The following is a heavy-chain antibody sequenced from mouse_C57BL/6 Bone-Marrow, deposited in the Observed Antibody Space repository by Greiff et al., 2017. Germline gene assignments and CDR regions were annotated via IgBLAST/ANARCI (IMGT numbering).Heavy chain of an antibody. J-gene: IGHJ4*01. V-gene: IGHV1-26*01. CDR1: GYTFTDYY. CDR3: ARWGYAMDY. Sequence: EVQLQQSGPELVKPGASVKISCKASGYTFTDYYMNWVKQSHGKSLEWIGDINPNNGGTNYNEKFKGKATFTADTSSNTAYMQLSSLTTEDSAIYYCARWGYAMDYWGQGTSVTVSS. CDR2: INPNNGGT.